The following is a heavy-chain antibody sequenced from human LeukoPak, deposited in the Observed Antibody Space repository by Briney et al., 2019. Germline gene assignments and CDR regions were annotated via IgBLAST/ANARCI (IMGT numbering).Heavy chain of an antibody. V-gene: IGHV3-48*02. Sequence: QPGGSLRLSCAASGFTLSTYSMNWVRQPPGKGLERVSYISSSGSTIYYAESVKGRFTTFRDTAENTLYLQMNSLRDEDTAVYYCARHPPITMVRGVIIPYYYYGMDVWGQGTTVTVSS. D-gene: IGHD3-10*01. J-gene: IGHJ6*02. CDR3: ARHPPITMVRGVIIPYYYYGMDV. CDR1: GFTLSTYS. CDR2: ISSSGSTI.